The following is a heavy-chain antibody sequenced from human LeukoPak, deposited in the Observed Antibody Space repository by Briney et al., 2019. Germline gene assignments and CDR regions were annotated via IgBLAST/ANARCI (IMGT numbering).Heavy chain of an antibody. V-gene: IGHV3-9*01. J-gene: IGHJ4*02. CDR3: AEGGHYGAGGYWFDY. Sequence: GGSLRLYCEASGFILEDYDMYWVRQAPGKGLEGVSGISWYSVSIGYAESVKCRFTISRDYAKNTLYFQMSSLRAEDTTLLYCAEGGHYGAGGYWFDYWGQGTLVTVSS. CDR2: ISWYSVSI. D-gene: IGHD3-10*01. CDR1: GFILEDYD.